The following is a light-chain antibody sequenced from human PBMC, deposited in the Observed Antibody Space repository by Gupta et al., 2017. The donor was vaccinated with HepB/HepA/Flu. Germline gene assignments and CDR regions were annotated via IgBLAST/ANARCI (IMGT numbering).Light chain of an antibody. CDR2: NTK. CDR3: VLYMGRGIWV. J-gene: IGLJ3*02. CDR1: SGSVSPSDY. Sequence: QTVVTQEPSFSVSPGGTVTLTCGLSSGSVSPSDYPRWYQQTPGQAPRTLIYNTKTRSSGVPDRFSGSIRGNKAALTITGAQADDESDYYCVLYMGRGIWVFGGGTKLTVL. V-gene: IGLV8-61*01.